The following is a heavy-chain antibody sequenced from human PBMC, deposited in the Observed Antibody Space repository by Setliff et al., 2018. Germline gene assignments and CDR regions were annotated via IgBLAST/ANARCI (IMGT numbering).Heavy chain of an antibody. V-gene: IGHV1-3*01. CDR3: ARTVTVRADAFDI. D-gene: IGHD4-17*01. CDR2: INAGTGNT. Sequence: ASVKVCCKASGYTFTSYAMHWVRQAPGQRLEWMGWINAGTGNTKYSQKFQGRVTITRDTSASTAYLELSSLRSEDTAVYYCARTVTVRADAFDIWGRGTTVTVSS. CDR1: GYTFTSYA. J-gene: IGHJ3*02.